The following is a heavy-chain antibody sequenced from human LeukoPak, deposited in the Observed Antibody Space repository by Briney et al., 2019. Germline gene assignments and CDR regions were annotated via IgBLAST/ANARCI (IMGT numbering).Heavy chain of an antibody. CDR1: GGSISSSSYY. V-gene: IGHV4-39*01. CDR3: ARHIVVVPAALN. CDR2: IYYSGST. D-gene: IGHD2-2*01. Sequence: SETVSLTCTVSGGSISSSSYYWRWIRQPPGKVLEWIGSIYYSGSTYYNPSLKSRVTISVDTSKNQFSLKLSSVTAADTAVYYCARHIVVVPAALNWGQGTLVTVSS. J-gene: IGHJ1*01.